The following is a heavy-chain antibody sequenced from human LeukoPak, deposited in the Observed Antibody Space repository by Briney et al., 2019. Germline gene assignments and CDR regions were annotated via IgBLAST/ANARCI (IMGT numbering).Heavy chain of an antibody. CDR2: ISGSGGVT. Sequence: GGSLRLSCAAYGFTFSSYVMTWVRQAPAKGLEWVSIISGSGGVTEYADSVKGRFATSRDNSRNTLYLQMNSLRAEDTAVYYCAKGRSIGSHYFDSWGQGTLVTVSS. J-gene: IGHJ4*02. D-gene: IGHD2-15*01. CDR1: GFTFSSYV. CDR3: AKGRSIGSHYFDS. V-gene: IGHV3-23*01.